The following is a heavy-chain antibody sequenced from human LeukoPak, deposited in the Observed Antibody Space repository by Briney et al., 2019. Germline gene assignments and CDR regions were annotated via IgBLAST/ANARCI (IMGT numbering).Heavy chain of an antibody. D-gene: IGHD6-6*01. J-gene: IGHJ3*02. CDR2: ISAYNGNT. Sequence: ASVKVSCKASGYTFTSYAMNWVRQAPGQGLEWMGWISAYNGNTNYAQKVQGRVTMTTDTSTSTAYMELRSLRSDDTAMYYCARESYVYSRSPDDAFDIWGRGTLVTVSS. CDR3: ARESYVYSRSPDDAFDI. V-gene: IGHV1-18*01. CDR1: GYTFTSYA.